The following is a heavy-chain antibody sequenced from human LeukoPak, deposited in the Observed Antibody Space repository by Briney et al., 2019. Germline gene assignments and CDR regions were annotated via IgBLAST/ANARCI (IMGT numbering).Heavy chain of an antibody. CDR2: IYYSGST. CDR1: GGSISSSSYY. CDR3: AGHMVRGVSVLGLYY. V-gene: IGHV4-39*01. Sequence: SETLSLTCTVSGGSISSSSYYWGWIRQPPGKGLEWIGSIYYSGSTYYNPSLKSRVTISVDTSKNQFSLKLSSLTAADTAVYYCAGHMVRGVSVLGLYYWGQGTLVTVSS. D-gene: IGHD3-10*01. J-gene: IGHJ4*02.